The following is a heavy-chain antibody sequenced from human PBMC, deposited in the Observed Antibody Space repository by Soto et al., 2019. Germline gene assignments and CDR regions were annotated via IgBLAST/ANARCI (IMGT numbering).Heavy chain of an antibody. CDR3: ARDGYSRQYYGMDV. CDR2: IYHSGST. Sequence: SETLSLTCAVSGGSISSSNWWSWVRQPPGKGLEWIGEIYHSGSTNYNPSLKSRVTISVDKSKNQFSLKLSSVTAADTAVYYCARDGYSRQYYGMDVWGQGTTVTVSS. J-gene: IGHJ6*02. V-gene: IGHV4-4*02. CDR1: GGSISSSNW. D-gene: IGHD2-2*03.